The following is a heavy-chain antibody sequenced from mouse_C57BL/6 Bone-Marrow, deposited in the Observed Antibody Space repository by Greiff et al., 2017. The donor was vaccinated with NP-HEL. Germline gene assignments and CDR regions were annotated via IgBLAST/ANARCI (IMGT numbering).Heavy chain of an antibody. CDR3: AGSGPAGSSYWFAY. Sequence: VQLQQSGPELVKPGASVKLSCKASGYSFTDYNMNWVRQSNGKSLEWIGVINPNYGTTSYNQKFKGKATLTVDQSSSTAYMHLDSLTSEDSAVDYCAGSGPAGSSYWFAYWGQGTLVTVSA. V-gene: IGHV1-39*01. D-gene: IGHD1-1*01. CDR2: INPNYGTT. CDR1: GYSFTDYN. J-gene: IGHJ3*01.